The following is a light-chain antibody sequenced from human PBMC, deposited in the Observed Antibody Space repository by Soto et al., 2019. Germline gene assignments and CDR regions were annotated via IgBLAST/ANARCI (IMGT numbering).Light chain of an antibody. CDR2: AAS. J-gene: IGKJ4*01. V-gene: IGKV3D-20*02. CDR1: QSLNNYY. Sequence: EIVLTQSPGTLSLSPGERATLSCRASQSLNNYYLAWYQLKPGQAPRLLIYAASSRATGIPDRFSGSGSGTDFTLTISSLDPEDFAVYYCQQRSNWPRTFGGGTKVDI. CDR3: QQRSNWPRT.